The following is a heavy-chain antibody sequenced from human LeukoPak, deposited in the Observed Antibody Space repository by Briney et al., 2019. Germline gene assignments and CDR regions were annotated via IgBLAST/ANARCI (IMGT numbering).Heavy chain of an antibody. CDR2: INPNSGGT. V-gene: IGHV1-2*02. Sequence: ASVKVSCKASGYTFTNYYMHWVRQAPGQGFEWMGWINPNSGGTNYAQKFQGRVTMTRDTSISTAYMELSRLRSDDTAVYYCARAEYDSSGIDYWGQGTLVTVSS. D-gene: IGHD3-22*01. J-gene: IGHJ4*02. CDR1: GYTFTNYY. CDR3: ARAEYDSSGIDY.